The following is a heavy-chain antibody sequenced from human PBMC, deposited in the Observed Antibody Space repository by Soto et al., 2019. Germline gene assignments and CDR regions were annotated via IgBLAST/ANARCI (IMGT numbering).Heavy chain of an antibody. CDR2: IAHDESNK. V-gene: IGHV3-30-3*01. Sequence: QVQLVESGGGVVQPGRSLRLSCTASGFSFSTSVMHWVRQAPGEGLEWVALIAHDESNKHYADSVKGRFTIPRDNPTNMLYLQMDSLRAEDTAVYYCAREDVSSGYAGTFRHWGQGTLVAVSS. J-gene: IGHJ1*01. CDR1: GFSFSTSV. CDR3: AREDVSSGYAGTFRH. D-gene: IGHD3-22*01.